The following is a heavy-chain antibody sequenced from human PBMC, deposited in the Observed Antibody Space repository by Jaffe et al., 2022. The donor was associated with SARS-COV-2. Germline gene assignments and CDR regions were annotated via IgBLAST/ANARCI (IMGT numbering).Heavy chain of an antibody. V-gene: IGHV1-8*01. CDR3: ARGRPILRYFDLRYGMDV. CDR1: GYTFTSYD. CDR2: MNPNSGNT. D-gene: IGHD3-9*01. J-gene: IGHJ6*02. Sequence: QVQLVQSGAEVKKPGASVKVSCKASGYTFTSYDINWVRQATGQGLEWMGWMNPNSGNTGYAQKFQGRVTMTRNTSISTAYMELSSLRSEDTAVYYCARGRPILRYFDLRYGMDVWGQGTTVTVSS.